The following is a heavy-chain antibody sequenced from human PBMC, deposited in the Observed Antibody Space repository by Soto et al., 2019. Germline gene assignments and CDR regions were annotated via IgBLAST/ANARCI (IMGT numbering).Heavy chain of an antibody. CDR2: ISHDGTSR. J-gene: IGHJ4*02. D-gene: IGHD3-10*01. CDR3: VRSSGVPTPDFAY. Sequence: QVRLVESGGGVVQPGRSLRLSCAASGFTFNIYAMHWVRQAPGKGLEWVAVISHDGTSRYYADSVKGRVTICRDNSKSMVFVQMNSLGVEDTAVYYCVRSSGVPTPDFAYWGQGTLVPVSS. CDR1: GFTFNIYA. V-gene: IGHV3-30-3*01.